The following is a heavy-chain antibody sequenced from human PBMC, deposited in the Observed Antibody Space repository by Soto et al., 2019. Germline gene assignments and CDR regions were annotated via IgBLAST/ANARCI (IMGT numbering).Heavy chain of an antibody. Sequence: PSETLSLTCAVSGVSIHNSHSFWGWIRQPPGKGLEFIGSVYYSGGANYNPSLKSRVTVSIDTSNNQFSLRVNSVTAADTAVYYCGRVVEGATRHTDFDSRGQGILVTVSS. CDR2: VYYSGGA. V-gene: IGHV4-39*01. CDR3: GRVVEGATRHTDFDS. CDR1: GVSIHNSHSF. J-gene: IGHJ5*01. D-gene: IGHD2-15*01.